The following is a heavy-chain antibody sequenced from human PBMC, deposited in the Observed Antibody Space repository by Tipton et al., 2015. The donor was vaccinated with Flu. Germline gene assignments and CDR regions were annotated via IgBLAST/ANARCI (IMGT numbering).Heavy chain of an antibody. CDR3: TRDRGSGWYSKGYYFDY. CDR2: IRSKAYGGTT. V-gene: IGHV3-49*03. J-gene: IGHJ4*02. D-gene: IGHD6-19*01. Sequence: RSLRLSCTASGFTFGDYAMSWFRQAPGKGLEWVDFIRSKAYGGTTEYAASVKGRFTISRDDSKSIAYLQMNSLKTEDTAVYYCTRDRGSGWYSKGYYFDYWGQGTLVTVSS. CDR1: GFTFGDYA.